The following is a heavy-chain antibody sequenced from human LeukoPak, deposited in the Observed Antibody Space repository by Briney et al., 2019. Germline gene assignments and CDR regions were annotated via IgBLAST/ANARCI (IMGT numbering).Heavy chain of an antibody. CDR2: IYYSGST. D-gene: IGHD2-15*01. CDR3: ARGYCSGGCCYSYYYYNYMDV. CDR1: GGSISSSSYY. J-gene: IGHJ6*03. Sequence: SETLSLTCTVSGGSISSSSYYWGWIRQPPGKGLEWIGSIYYSGSTYYNPSLKSRVTISVDTSKNQFSLKLSSVTAADTAVYYCARGYCSGGCCYSYYYYNYMDVWGKGTTVTVSS. V-gene: IGHV4-39*07.